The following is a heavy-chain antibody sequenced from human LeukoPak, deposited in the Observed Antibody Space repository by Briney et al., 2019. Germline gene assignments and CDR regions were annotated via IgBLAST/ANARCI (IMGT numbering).Heavy chain of an antibody. J-gene: IGHJ4*02. CDR3: AKDRIAAAGVYYFDY. CDR1: GFTFSSHG. D-gene: IGHD6-13*01. CDR2: ISYDGSNK. V-gene: IGHV3-30*18. Sequence: GGSLRLSCAASGFTFSSHGMHWVRQAPGKGLEWVAVISYDGSNKYYADSVKGRFTISRDNSKNTLYLQMNSLRAEDTAVYYCAKDRIAAAGVYYFDYWGQGTLVTVSS.